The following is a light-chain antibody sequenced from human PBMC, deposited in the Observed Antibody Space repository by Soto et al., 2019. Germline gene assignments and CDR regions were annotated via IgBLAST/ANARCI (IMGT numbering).Light chain of an antibody. V-gene: IGLV6-57*04. CDR2: EDN. J-gene: IGLJ2*01. CDR1: SGSIASNY. Sequence: NFMLTQPHSVSESPGKTVTISCTRSSGSIASNYVQWYQQRPDSAPTTVIYEDNQRPSGVPDRFSGAIDRSSNSASLTISGLKTEDEADYYCQSYDTTNHVVFGGGTQLTVL. CDR3: QSYDTTNHVV.